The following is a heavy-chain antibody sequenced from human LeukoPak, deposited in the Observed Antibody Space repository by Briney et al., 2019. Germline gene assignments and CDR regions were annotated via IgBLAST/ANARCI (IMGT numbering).Heavy chain of an antibody. CDR3: ARGVYSSSPSY. Sequence: SETLSLTCTVSGGSISSYYWSWIRQPPGKGLEWIGYIYYSGSTNYNPSLKSRVTISVDTSKNQFSLKLSSVTAADTAVYYCARGVYSSSPSYWGQGTLVTVSS. CDR2: IYYSGST. V-gene: IGHV4-59*01. D-gene: IGHD6-19*01. J-gene: IGHJ4*02. CDR1: GGSISSYY.